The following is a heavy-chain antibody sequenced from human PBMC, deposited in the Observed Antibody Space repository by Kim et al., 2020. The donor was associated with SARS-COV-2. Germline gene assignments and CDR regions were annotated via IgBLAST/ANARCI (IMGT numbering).Heavy chain of an antibody. D-gene: IGHD6-19*01. Sequence: SETLSLTCAVYGGSFSGYYWSWIRQPPGKGLEWIGEINHSGSTNYNPSLKSRVTISVDTSKNQFSLKLSSVTAADTAVYYCARAQYSSGWYVYWGQGTL. CDR2: INHSGST. CDR3: ARAQYSSGWYVY. CDR1: GGSFSGYY. J-gene: IGHJ4*02. V-gene: IGHV4-34*01.